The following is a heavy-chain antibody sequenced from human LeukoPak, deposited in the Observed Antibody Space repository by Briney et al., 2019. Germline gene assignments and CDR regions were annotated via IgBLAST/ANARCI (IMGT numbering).Heavy chain of an antibody. Sequence: SETLSLTCSVSGDSIINYYWMWIRQPAGKGLEWIGRIYLSDNTNYNNPSLKSRVTISVDTSKNQFSLKLSSVTAADTAVYYCARVGSGSYKDYWGQGTLVTVSS. V-gene: IGHV4-4*07. J-gene: IGHJ4*02. CDR3: ARVGSGSYKDY. CDR1: GDSIINYY. D-gene: IGHD3-10*01. CDR2: IYLSDNT.